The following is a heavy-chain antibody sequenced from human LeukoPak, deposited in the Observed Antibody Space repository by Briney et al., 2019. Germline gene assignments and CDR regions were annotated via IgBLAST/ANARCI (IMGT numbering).Heavy chain of an antibody. J-gene: IGHJ4*02. CDR3: ARELEPLIDY. Sequence: SETLSLTCTVSGGSISSSNYFWAWIRQPPGKGLEWIGSIYFSGSTYYNPSIKTRVSISIDTSKNQFSLKLSSVTAADTAVYYCARELEPLIDYWGQGTLVTVSS. CDR2: IYFSGST. V-gene: IGHV4-39*02. CDR1: GGSISSSNYF. D-gene: IGHD1-1*01.